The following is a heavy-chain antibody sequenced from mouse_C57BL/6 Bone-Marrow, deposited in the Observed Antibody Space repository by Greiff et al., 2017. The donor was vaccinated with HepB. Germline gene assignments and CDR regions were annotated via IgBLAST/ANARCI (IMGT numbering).Heavy chain of an antibody. CDR2: IDPNSGGT. Sequence: VQLQQPGAELVKPGASVKMSCKASGYTFTSYWMNWVKQRPGRGLEWIGGIDPNSGGTKYNEKFKSKATLTVDQSSSTAYMQLSSLTSEDSAVYYCARGFYYGYGGLDFDCGGPGTTLTVSS. J-gene: IGHJ2*01. CDR3: ARGFYYGYGGLDFDC. V-gene: IGHV1-72*01. CDR1: GYTFTSYW. D-gene: IGHD2-2*01.